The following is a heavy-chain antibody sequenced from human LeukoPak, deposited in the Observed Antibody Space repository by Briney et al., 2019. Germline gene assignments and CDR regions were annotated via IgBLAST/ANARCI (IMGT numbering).Heavy chain of an antibody. Sequence: GGSLRLSCAASGCTFSSYALRGVGQAPGKGVEWVSAIGNGSGGTTIYADSVKGRFTMSRDNSKNTLYLQMSSLRDEDTAVYYCAKNYESGRGVPYGMDVWGQGTTVTVSS. CDR3: AKNYESGRGVPYGMDV. CDR2: IGNGSGGTT. CDR1: GCTFSSYA. V-gene: IGHV3-23*01. J-gene: IGHJ6*02. D-gene: IGHD3-10*01.